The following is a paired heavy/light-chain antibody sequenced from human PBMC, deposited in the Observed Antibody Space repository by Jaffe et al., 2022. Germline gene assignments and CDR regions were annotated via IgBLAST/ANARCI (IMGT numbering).Heavy chain of an antibody. CDR1: GFTFSNSE. D-gene: IGHD3-10*01. J-gene: IGHJ1*01. CDR3: ARGPGAGLWSLGYFRH. V-gene: IGHV3-48*03. Sequence: EVQLVESGGGLVQPGGSLRLSCAASGFTFSNSEMSWVRQAPGKGLEWISYTSSSGTTIYYADSVKGRFTISRDNAKNSLFLQMNSLRVEDTALYYCARGPGAGLWSLGYFRHWGQGTLVTVSS. CDR2: TSSSGTTI.
Light chain of an antibody. J-gene: IGKJ1*01. V-gene: IGKV3-20*01. CDR1: QSVSNSY. Sequence: EIVLTQSPGTLSLSPGERATLSCRASQSVSNSYLAWYQQKRGQAPRLLIYGASSRATGIPDRFSGSGSGTDFTLTISRLEPEDFAVYHCQQYDSSPWTFGEGTKVEIK. CDR2: GAS. CDR3: QQYDSSPWT.